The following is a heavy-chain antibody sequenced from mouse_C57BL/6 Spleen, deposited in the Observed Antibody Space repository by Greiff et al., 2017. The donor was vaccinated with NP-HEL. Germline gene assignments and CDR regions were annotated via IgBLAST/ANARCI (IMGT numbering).Heavy chain of an antibody. CDR2: IWGVGST. Sequence: QVQLQQSGPGLVAPSQSLSITCTVSGFSLTSYGVDWVRQSPGKGLEWLGVIWGVGSTNYNSALKSRLSISKDNSKSQVFLKMNSLQTDDTAMYYCARLTYSDAMDYWGQGTSVTVSS. V-gene: IGHV2-6*01. CDR1: GFSLTSYG. J-gene: IGHJ4*01. D-gene: IGHD2-10*01. CDR3: ARLTYSDAMDY.